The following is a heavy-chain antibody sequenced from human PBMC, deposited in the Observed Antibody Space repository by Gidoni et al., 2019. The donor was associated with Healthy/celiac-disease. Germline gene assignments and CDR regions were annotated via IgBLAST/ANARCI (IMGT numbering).Heavy chain of an antibody. J-gene: IGHJ6*02. CDR2: INTNTGNP. Sequence: QVQLVQSGSELKKPGASGKGSCKASGYTFTSYAMNWVRQAPGQGLEWMGWINTNTGNPTFSQGFTGRFFFSLDTSFSTAYLQICSLKAEDPAVYYCARVSHIYYYGMAVWGQGTTVTVSS. CDR3: ARVSHIYYYGMAV. V-gene: IGHV7-4-1*01. CDR1: GYTFTSYA.